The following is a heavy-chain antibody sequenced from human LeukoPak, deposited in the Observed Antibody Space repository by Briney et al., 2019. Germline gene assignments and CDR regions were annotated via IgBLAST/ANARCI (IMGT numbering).Heavy chain of an antibody. CDR3: ARSARDIVVVVAAFYYMDV. Sequence: GGSLRLSCAASGFTFSSYWMSWVRQAPGKGLEWVASINQDGGEIHYVDSVKGRFTISRDNTKNSLYLHMDNLRAEDTAVYYCARSARDIVVVVAAFYYMDVWGKGTTVTISS. CDR1: GFTFSSYW. CDR2: INQDGGEI. V-gene: IGHV3-7*01. J-gene: IGHJ6*03. D-gene: IGHD2-15*01.